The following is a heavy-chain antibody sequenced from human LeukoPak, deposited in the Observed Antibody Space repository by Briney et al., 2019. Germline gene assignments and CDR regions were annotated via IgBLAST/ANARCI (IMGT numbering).Heavy chain of an antibody. CDR3: AVLSLSRDY. Sequence: SETPSLTCTVPGGSISSSSYYWGWIRQPPGKGLEWIGSIYYSGSTYYNPSLKSRVTISVDTSKNQFSLKLSSVTAADTAVYYCAVLSLSRDYWGQGTLVTVSS. CDR2: IYYSGST. J-gene: IGHJ4*02. D-gene: IGHD2/OR15-2a*01. V-gene: IGHV4-39*07. CDR1: GGSISSSSYY.